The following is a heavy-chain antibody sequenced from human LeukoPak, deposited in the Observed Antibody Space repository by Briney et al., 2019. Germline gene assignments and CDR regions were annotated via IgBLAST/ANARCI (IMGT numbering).Heavy chain of an antibody. CDR1: GFTFSRYT. D-gene: IGHD1-26*01. CDR2: ISYDGSNK. V-gene: IGHV3-30-3*01. Sequence: PGRSLRLSCAASGFTFSRYTIHWVRQAPGKGLEWVALISYDGSNKYYADSVKGRFTISRDNSKNTLYLQMNSLRAEDTAVYYCANYLGDDPNFDYWGQGTLVTVSS. J-gene: IGHJ4*02. CDR3: ANYLGDDPNFDY.